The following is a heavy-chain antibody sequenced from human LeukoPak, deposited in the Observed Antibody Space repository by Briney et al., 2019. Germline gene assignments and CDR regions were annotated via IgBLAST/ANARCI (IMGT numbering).Heavy chain of an antibody. CDR2: ISYDGSNK. CDR1: GFTFSSYA. CDR3: ARAWDSSNWFFFY. J-gene: IGHJ4*02. D-gene: IGHD6-13*01. V-gene: IGHV3-30*04. Sequence: GGSLRLSCAASGFTFSSYAIHWVRQAPGKGLEWVAVISYDGSNKYYADSVKGRFTISRDNSKNTLYLQMNSLRAEDTAVYYCARAWDSSNWFFFYWGQGTLVTVSS.